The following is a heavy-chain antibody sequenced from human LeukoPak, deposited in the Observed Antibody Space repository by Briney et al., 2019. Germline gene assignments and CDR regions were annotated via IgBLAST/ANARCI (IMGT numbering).Heavy chain of an antibody. J-gene: IGHJ4*02. CDR3: AREADYGDYKYYFDY. V-gene: IGHV4-34*01. CDR2: INHSGST. D-gene: IGHD4-17*01. CDR1: GGSLSGYY. Sequence: ASETLSLTCAVYGGSLSGYYWSWIRQPPGKGLEWIGEINHSGSTYYNPSLKSRVTISVDTSKTQFSLKLSSVTVADTAVYYCAREADYGDYKYYFDYWGQGTLVTVSS.